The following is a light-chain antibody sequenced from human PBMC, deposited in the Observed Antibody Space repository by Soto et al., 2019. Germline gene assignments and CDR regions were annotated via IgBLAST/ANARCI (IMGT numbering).Light chain of an antibody. Sequence: QSALTQPASVPGSPRQSITISCTGTRSDIGSYNYVSWYQVHPDKAPKLIIYEVSSRPSGVPDRFSGSKSGNTASLIISGLQAEDEAHYYCSSYSSTDTLYVFGTGTKVTVL. CDR1: RSDIGSYNY. CDR3: SSYSSTDTLYV. CDR2: EVS. J-gene: IGLJ1*01. V-gene: IGLV2-14*01.